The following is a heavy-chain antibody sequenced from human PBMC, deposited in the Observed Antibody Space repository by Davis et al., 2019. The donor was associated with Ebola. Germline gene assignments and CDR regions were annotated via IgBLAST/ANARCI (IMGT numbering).Heavy chain of an antibody. CDR1: GGSISGYF. CDR2: IYYSGST. J-gene: IGHJ6*02. Sequence: SETLSLTCTVSGGSISGYFWGWIRQPPGKGLEWIGYIYYSGSTNYNPSLKSRVTISVDTSKNQFSLKLSSVTAADTAVYYCARLRYYYGMDVWGQGTTVTVSS. CDR3: ARLRYYYGMDV. V-gene: IGHV4-59*08.